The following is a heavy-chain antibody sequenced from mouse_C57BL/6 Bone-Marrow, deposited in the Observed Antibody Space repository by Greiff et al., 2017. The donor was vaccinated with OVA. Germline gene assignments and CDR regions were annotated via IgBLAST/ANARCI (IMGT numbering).Heavy chain of an antibody. CDR2: INPYNGGT. CDR3: ASGWLLREGYFDY. Sequence: EVQRVESGPVLVKPGASVKMSCKASGYTFTDYYMNWVKQSHGKSLEWIGVINPYNGGTSYNQKFKGKATLTVDKSSSTAYMELNSLTSEDSAVYYCASGWLLREGYFDYWGQGTTLTVSS. V-gene: IGHV1-19*01. CDR1: GYTFTDYY. D-gene: IGHD2-3*01. J-gene: IGHJ2*01.